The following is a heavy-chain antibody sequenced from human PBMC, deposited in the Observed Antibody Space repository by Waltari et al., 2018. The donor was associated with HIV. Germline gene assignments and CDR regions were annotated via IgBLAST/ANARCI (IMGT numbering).Heavy chain of an antibody. CDR2: ISDSTGRT. D-gene: IGHD6-13*01. V-gene: IGHV3-23*01. J-gene: IGHJ5*02. Sequence: EMQLLESGGGLVQPGGSLRLSCAASGATFSSYAMHWVRQAPGKGLEWVSGISDSTGRTYYGDSVKGRFTISRDNSKNTLYLQMSSLRVEDTAIYYCAKDEAGAGSPEVWFDPWGQGTLVTDSS. CDR3: AKDEAGAGSPEVWFDP. CDR1: GATFSSYA.